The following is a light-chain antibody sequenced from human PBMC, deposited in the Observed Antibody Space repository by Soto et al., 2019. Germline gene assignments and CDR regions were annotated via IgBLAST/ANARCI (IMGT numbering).Light chain of an antibody. CDR3: QQYNNWWT. CDR1: QSVNTN. V-gene: IGKV3-15*01. J-gene: IGKJ1*01. CDR2: GAS. Sequence: EIVMTQSPATLSVSPGERATFSCRASQSVNTNLAWYQQMPGQAPRLLIYGASTRASGIPARFSGSGSGTESTLTISSLQSEDFAVYYCQQYNNWWTFGQGTKVDIK.